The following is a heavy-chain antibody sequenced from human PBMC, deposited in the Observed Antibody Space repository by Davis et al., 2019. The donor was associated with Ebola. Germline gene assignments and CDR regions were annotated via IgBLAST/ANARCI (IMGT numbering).Heavy chain of an antibody. CDR3: ARHVGIAVVGIDY. V-gene: IGHV5-51*01. J-gene: IGHJ4*02. D-gene: IGHD6-19*01. CDR1: GYSSTTYW. CDR2: IYPGESDT. Sequence: GASLKISCESSGYSSTTYWIGWVRQMPGKGLEWMGIIYPGESDTRYSPSFLGQVTISADKSINTAYLQWNSLKASDTAMYYCARHVGIAVVGIDYWGQGTLVTVSS.